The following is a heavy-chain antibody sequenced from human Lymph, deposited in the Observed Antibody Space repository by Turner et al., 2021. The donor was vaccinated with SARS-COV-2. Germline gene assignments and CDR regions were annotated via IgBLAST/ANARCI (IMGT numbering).Heavy chain of an antibody. J-gene: IGHJ4*02. Sequence: EVQLVESGGGLIQPGGSLRLSCAASGFTVSSNYMTWVRQAPGKGLEWVSLIYSGGSTYYADAVKGRFTISRDNSKNKLYLQMNSLRADDTAVYYCARVLPYGDYFDYWGQGTLVTVSS. CDR3: ARVLPYGDYFDY. D-gene: IGHD4-17*01. CDR2: IYSGGST. CDR1: GFTVSSNY. V-gene: IGHV3-53*01.